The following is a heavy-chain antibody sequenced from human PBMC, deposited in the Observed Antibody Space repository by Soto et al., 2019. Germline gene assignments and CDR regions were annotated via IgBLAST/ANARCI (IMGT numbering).Heavy chain of an antibody. Sequence: ASVKVSCKVSGYTLTELSMHWVRQAPGKGLEWMGGFDPEDGETIYAQKFQGRVTMTEDTSTDTAYMELSSLRSEDTAVYYCATGVVQAAIGNDAMDIWGQGTMVTVSS. J-gene: IGHJ3*02. V-gene: IGHV1-24*01. CDR1: GYTLTELS. D-gene: IGHD2-2*02. CDR2: FDPEDGET. CDR3: ATGVVQAAIGNDAMDI.